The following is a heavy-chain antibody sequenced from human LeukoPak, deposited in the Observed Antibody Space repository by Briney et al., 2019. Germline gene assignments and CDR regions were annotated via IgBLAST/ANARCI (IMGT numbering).Heavy chain of an antibody. J-gene: IGHJ5*02. CDR2: IYHSGST. V-gene: IGHV4-30-2*01. CDR1: GGSISSGGSS. Sequence: SQTLSLTCAVSGGSISSGGSSWSWIRQPPGKGLEWIGYIYHSGSTYYNPSLKSRVTISVDRSKNQFSLKLSSVTAADTAVYYCARGRGIAGFNWFDPWGQGTLVTVSS. D-gene: IGHD6-13*01. CDR3: ARGRGIAGFNWFDP.